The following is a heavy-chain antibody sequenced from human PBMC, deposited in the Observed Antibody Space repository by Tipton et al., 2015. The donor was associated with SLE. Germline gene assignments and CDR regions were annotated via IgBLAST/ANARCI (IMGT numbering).Heavy chain of an antibody. D-gene: IGHD4-17*01. CDR1: GFIFTNFA. J-gene: IGHJ3*02. CDR2: ISHDGSVQ. Sequence: SLRLSCAASGFIFTNFALHWVRQAPGKGLEWVALISHDGSVQYYADSMKGRFSISRDDSRNTLNLQLSSLRPEDTAMYYCARESGDYGDYSGAFDTWGQGTMVTVPS. CDR3: ARESGDYGDYSGAFDT. V-gene: IGHV3-30*04.